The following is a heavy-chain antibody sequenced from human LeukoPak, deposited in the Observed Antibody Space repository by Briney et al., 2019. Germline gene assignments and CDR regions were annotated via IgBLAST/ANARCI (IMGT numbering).Heavy chain of an antibody. CDR2: IYLSGLSTSGNT. V-gene: IGHV4-4*07. D-gene: IGHD3-22*01. CDR3: ATSSLAYDSSGYYSPLRYYYYMDV. J-gene: IGHJ6*03. CDR1: GGSLNNYH. Sequence: SETLSLTCTVAGGSLNNYHWTWIRQPAGKGLEWIGRIYLSGLSTSGNTNYNPSLSSRVTMSLDTSKNQFSLKLSSVTAADTAVYYCATSSLAYDSSGYYSPLRYYYYMDVWGKGTTVTVSS.